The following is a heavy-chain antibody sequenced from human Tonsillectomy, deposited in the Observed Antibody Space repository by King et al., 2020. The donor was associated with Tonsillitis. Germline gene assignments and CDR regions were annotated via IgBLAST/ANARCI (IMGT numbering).Heavy chain of an antibody. CDR3: AKDTSGYSSGESDY. J-gene: IGHJ4*02. CDR1: GFTFDDYA. CDR2: ISWNSGSI. Sequence: VQLVEFGGGLVQPGRSLRLSCAISGFTFDDYAMHWVRQAPAKGLEWVSGISWNSGSIVYTDSVKGRFTISRDNAKNSLYLQMNSLRAEDTALYYCAKDTSGYSSGESDYWGLGTLVTVSS. V-gene: IGHV3-9*01. D-gene: IGHD6-19*01.